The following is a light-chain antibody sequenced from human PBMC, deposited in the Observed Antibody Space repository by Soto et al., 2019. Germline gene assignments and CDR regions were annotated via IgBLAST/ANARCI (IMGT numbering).Light chain of an antibody. V-gene: IGLV2-14*01. CDR3: SSYTDSSSRV. Sequence: QSVLTQPASVSGSPGQSITISCTGTSSDVGAYNYVSWYQQYPGKAPKLMIYEVTNRPSGVSNRFSGSKSGNTASLTISGLQAEDEADYYCSSYTDSSSRVFGSGTQLTVL. CDR1: SSDVGAYNY. CDR2: EVT. J-gene: IGLJ7*01.